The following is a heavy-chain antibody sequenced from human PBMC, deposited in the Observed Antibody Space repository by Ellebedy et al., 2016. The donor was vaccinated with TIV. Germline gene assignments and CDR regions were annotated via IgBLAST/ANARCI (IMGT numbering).Heavy chain of an antibody. CDR1: GYTFTSYG. J-gene: IGHJ6*02. V-gene: IGHV1-18*01. CDR2: ISAYNGNT. CDR3: ARARYSTGGYYYGMDV. Sequence: AASVKVSCKASGYTFTSYGISWVRQAPGQGLEWMGWISAYNGNTNYAQKFQGRVTMTTDTPTRTAYMELRSLRSDDTAVYYCARARYSTGGYYYGMDVWGQGTTVTVSS. D-gene: IGHD1-14*01.